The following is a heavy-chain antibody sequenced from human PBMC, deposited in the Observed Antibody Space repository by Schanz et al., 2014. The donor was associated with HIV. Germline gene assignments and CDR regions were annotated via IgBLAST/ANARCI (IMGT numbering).Heavy chain of an antibody. CDR1: GFTFSSYD. Sequence: QVQLVESGGGVVQPGRSLRLSCAASGFTFSSYDIHWVRQAPGKGLEWVAVISYDGNKRYYADSVKGRFTISRDNSENTLYLQMDSLRTEDTALYYCASPLLYDSLDVWGQGTTVTVSS. V-gene: IGHV3-30*03. CDR3: ASPLLYDSLDV. CDR2: ISYDGNKR. D-gene: IGHD3-22*01. J-gene: IGHJ6*02.